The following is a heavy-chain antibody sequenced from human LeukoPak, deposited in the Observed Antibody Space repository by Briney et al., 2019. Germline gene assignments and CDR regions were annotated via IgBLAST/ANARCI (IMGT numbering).Heavy chain of an antibody. CDR1: GFTFTSFG. CDR3: ARDLSYSSGWPTGY. V-gene: IGHV7-4-1*02. CDR2: INTNTGNP. D-gene: IGHD6-19*01. J-gene: IGHJ4*02. Sequence: ASVKVSCKASGFTFTSFGFSWVRQAPGQGLEWMGWINTNTGNPTYAQGFTGRFVFSLDTSVSTAYLQISSLKAEDTAVYYCARDLSYSSGWPTGYWGQGTLVTVSS.